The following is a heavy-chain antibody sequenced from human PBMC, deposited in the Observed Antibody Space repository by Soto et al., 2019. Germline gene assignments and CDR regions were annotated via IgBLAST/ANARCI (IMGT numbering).Heavy chain of an antibody. J-gene: IGHJ4*02. CDR3: ARDQYSGYDTYDY. D-gene: IGHD5-12*01. Sequence: PGGSLRLSCAASGFTFSSYWMSWVCQAPGKGLEWVANVKQDGSEKYYVDSVKGRFTISRDNAKNSLYLQMNSLRAEDTAVYYCARDQYSGYDTYDYWGQGTLVTVSS. CDR2: VKQDGSEK. V-gene: IGHV3-7*01. CDR1: GFTFSSYW.